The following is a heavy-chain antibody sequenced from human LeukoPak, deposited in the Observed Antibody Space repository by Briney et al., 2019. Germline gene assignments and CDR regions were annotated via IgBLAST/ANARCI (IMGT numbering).Heavy chain of an antibody. D-gene: IGHD3-16*01. J-gene: IGHJ4*02. V-gene: IGHV3-23*01. CDR1: GFTFSNYA. CDR2: ISGSGGST. CDR3: AKGGLGRPFDY. Sequence: GGSLRLACAASGFTFSNYAMSWVRQAPGKGLEWVSVISGSGGSTYYVDSVQGRFTISRDNSKNTLFLQMDSLRAEDTAVYYCAKGGLGRPFDYWGQGTLVTVSS.